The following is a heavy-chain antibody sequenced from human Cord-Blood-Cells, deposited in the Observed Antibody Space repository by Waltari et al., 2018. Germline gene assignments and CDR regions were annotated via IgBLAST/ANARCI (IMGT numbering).Heavy chain of an antibody. CDR1: VYYITSGSD. V-gene: IGHV4-38-2*01. CDR2: TYHSGST. CDR3: AGGTIFGVVIEDY. D-gene: IGHD3-3*01. J-gene: IGHJ4*02. Sequence: QVQLQQSGPGLVKPPEPPSLTCAVPVYYITSGSDWGWYRQPPGKGPEWIGSTYHSGSTYYNPPIKSRATISVDTSKNQFVLKLSSVTAADTAVYDCAGGTIFGVVIEDYWGQGTLVTVSS.